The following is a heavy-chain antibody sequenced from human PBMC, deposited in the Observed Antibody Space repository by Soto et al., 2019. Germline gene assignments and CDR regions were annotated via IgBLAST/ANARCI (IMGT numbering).Heavy chain of an antibody. CDR2: INHRGSA. Sequence: PSETLSLTCAVSGASVGSTYWWSWVRQPPGKGPEWIGEINHRGSANYNPSLKSRVTISVDISKSQFSLRLTSVTAADTAVYYCARYNAASGTYYFDFWGQGALVTVSS. D-gene: IGHD6-13*01. CDR1: GASVGSTYW. CDR3: ARYNAASGTYYFDF. J-gene: IGHJ4*02. V-gene: IGHV4-4*02.